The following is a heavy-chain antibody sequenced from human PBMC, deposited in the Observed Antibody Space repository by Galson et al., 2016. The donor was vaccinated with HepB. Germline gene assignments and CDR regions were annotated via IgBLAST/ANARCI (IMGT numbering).Heavy chain of an antibody. J-gene: IGHJ4*02. D-gene: IGHD5-24*01. CDR2: FYHSGST. Sequence: ETLSLTCVVSGGSVSRGSYYWTWIRQPPGKGLEWIGDFYHSGSTNYNPSLKSRVTISVDTSKNQFSLKLTSVTAADTAVYYCAGGGDGYNIPSSRFDYWGQGTLVTVSS. CDR3: AGGGDGYNIPSSRFDY. CDR1: GGSVSRGSYY. V-gene: IGHV4-61*01.